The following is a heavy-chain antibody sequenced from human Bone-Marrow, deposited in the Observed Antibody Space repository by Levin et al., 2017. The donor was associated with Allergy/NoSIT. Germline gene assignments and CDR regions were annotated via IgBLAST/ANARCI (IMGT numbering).Heavy chain of an antibody. Sequence: PGGSLRLSCAASGFTFSSYEMHWVRQAPGKGLEWVSYISAGGGRTTYYADSVKGRFTISRDNAKNSLFLQMSSLRAEDTAVYYCARELYSGSGINLDYWGQGTLVTVSS. D-gene: IGHD3-10*01. CDR1: GFTFSSYE. CDR2: ISAGGGRTT. J-gene: IGHJ4*02. V-gene: IGHV3-48*03. CDR3: ARELYSGSGINLDY.